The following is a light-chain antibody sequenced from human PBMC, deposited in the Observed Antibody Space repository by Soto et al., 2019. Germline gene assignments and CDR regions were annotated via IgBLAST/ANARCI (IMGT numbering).Light chain of an antibody. CDR1: QSVSSY. V-gene: IGKV3-11*01. Sequence: EIVLTQSPATLSLSPGERATLSCRASQSVSSYLAWYQQKPGQAPRLLIYDASNRATGIPPRFSGSGSVTDFTLTISSLEPEDGAVYYCQQRSNWPPHTCGGGTKVEIK. CDR3: QQRSNWPPHT. CDR2: DAS. J-gene: IGKJ4*01.